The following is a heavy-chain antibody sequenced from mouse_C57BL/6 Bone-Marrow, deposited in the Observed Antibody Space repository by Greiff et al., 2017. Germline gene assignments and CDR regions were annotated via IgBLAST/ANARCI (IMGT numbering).Heavy chain of an antibody. CDR1: GFTFSSYA. CDR3: TRGTYYSNYDAMDY. CDR2: ISSGGVYI. D-gene: IGHD2-5*01. Sequence: EVQGVESGEGLVKPGGSLKLSCAASGFTFSSYAMSWVRQTPEKRLEWVAYISSGGVYIYYADTVKGRFTISRDNARNTLYLQMSSLKSEDTAMYYCTRGTYYSNYDAMDYWGQGTSVTVSS. J-gene: IGHJ4*01. V-gene: IGHV5-9-1*02.